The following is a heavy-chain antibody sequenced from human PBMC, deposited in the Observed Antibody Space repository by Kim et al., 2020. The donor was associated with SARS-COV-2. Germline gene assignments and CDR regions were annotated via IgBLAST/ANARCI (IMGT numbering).Heavy chain of an antibody. CDR1: GGSFSGYY. CDR2: ISHSGST. CDR3: ARGKDYGGNFLTYYFDY. V-gene: IGHV4-34*01. Sequence: SETLSLTCAVYGGSFSGYYWSWIRQPPGKGLEWIGEISHSGSTNYNPSLKSRVTISVDTSKNQFSLKLSSVTAADTAVYYCARGKDYGGNFLTYYFDYWGQGTLVTVSS. D-gene: IGHD4-17*01. J-gene: IGHJ4*02.